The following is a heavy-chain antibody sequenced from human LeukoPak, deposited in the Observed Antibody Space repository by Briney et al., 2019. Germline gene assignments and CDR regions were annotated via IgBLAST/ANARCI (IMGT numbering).Heavy chain of an antibody. J-gene: IGHJ4*02. Sequence: GGSLRLSCAASGFTSSDYYMSWIRQAPGKGLEWVSYISSSGSTIYYADSVKGRFTISRDNAKNSLYLQMNSLRAEDTAVYYCARDEEQWLIPDYWGQGTLVAVSS. CDR1: GFTSSDYY. V-gene: IGHV3-11*01. D-gene: IGHD6-19*01. CDR2: ISSSGSTI. CDR3: ARDEEQWLIPDY.